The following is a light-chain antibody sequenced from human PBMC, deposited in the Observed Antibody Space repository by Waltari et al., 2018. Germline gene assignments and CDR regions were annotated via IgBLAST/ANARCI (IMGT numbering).Light chain of an antibody. J-gene: IGKJ1*01. CDR3: QQYGSSPWT. CDR1: QSVSSSY. V-gene: IGKV3-20*01. CDR2: GAS. Sequence: EIVLTQSPGTLSLSPGERATLSCRASQSVSSSYLAWYQQKPGQAPRVLTHGASNRATGIPDRFSGSGSGTDLTLTISRLEPEDCAVYYCQQYGSSPWTFGQGTKVEIK.